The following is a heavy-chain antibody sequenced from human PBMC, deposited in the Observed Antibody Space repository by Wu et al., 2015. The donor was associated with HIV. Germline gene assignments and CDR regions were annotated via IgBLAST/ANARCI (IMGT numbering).Heavy chain of an antibody. J-gene: IGHJ5*02. D-gene: IGHD6-13*01. V-gene: IGHV1-8*03. CDR2: LNPNSGYT. CDR1: GYTFIGDY. CDR3: ARGQIRRSWYGNGVGWFDP. Sequence: QVQLVQSETEVKKPGASMKVSCKASGYTFIGDYIHWVRQAPGQGLEWMGWLNPNSGYTVYLQKFQGRVSITRNTSISTAYMELSSLRSEDTAVYYCARGQIRRSWYGNGVGWFDPGAREPWSPSPQ.